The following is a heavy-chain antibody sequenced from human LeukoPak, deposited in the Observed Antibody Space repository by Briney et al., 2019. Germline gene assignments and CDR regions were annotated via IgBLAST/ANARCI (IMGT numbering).Heavy chain of an antibody. CDR1: GGSISTNNYS. J-gene: IGHJ6*02. CDR2: IYYSGST. Sequence: SETLSLTCTVSGGSISTNNYSWAWIRQPPGKGLEWIGSIYYSGSTYYSPSLKSLFTISVDTSKNQFSLKLSSVTAADTAVYYCAREGIAVAGTTYYYYGMDVWGQGTTVTVSS. V-gene: IGHV4-39*02. D-gene: IGHD6-19*01. CDR3: AREGIAVAGTTYYYYGMDV.